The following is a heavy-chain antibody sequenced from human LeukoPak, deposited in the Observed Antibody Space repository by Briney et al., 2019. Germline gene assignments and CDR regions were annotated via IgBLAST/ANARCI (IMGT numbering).Heavy chain of an antibody. CDR1: GYTFTGYN. J-gene: IGHJ6*01. CDR2: INPNSGGT. V-gene: IGHV1-2*02. Sequence: ASVKVSCKASGYTFTGYNMHWVRQAPGQGLEWMGWINPNSGGTKYAQKFQGRVTMTRDTSISTAYMELSRLRSDDTAVYYCARLDYFDSSGYSDGMDVWGQGTTATVSS. CDR3: ARLDYFDSSGYSDGMDV. D-gene: IGHD3-22*01.